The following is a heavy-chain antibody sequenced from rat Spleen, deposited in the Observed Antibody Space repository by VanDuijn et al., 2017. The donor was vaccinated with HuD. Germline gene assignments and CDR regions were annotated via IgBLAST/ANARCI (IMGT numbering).Heavy chain of an antibody. CDR3: TRSYGVYTQHWFAY. Sequence: QVQLKESGPGLVQPSQTLSLICTVSGFSLISHSVHWVRQPPGKGLEWMGGIWGDGSTDYNSVLKSRLTVNRDTSKSQVFLKRNSLQTDDTAIYFCTRSYGVYTQHWFAYWGQGTLVTVSS. D-gene: IGHD1-11*01. CDR1: GFSLISHS. V-gene: IGHV2-1*01. J-gene: IGHJ3*01. CDR2: IWGDGST.